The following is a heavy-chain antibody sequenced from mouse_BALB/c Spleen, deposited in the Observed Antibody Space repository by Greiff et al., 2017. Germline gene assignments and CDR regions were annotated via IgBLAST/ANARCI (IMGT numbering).Heavy chain of an antibody. CDR3: AGGGTYEGFAY. CDR2: INPYNDGT. CDR1: GYTFTSYV. D-gene: IGHD5-1*01. V-gene: IGHV1-14*01. Sequence: VQLQQSGPELVKPGASVKMSCKASGYTFTSYVMHWVKQKPGQGLEWIGYINPYNDGTKYNEKFKGKATLTSDKSSSTAYMELSSLTSEDSAVYYGAGGGTYEGFAYWGQGTLVTVAA. J-gene: IGHJ3*01.